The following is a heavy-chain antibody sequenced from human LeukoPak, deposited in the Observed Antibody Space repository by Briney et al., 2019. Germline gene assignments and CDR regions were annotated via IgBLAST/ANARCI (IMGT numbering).Heavy chain of an antibody. Sequence: AASVKVSCKASGGTFSSYAISWVRQAPGQGLEWMGGVIPIFGTANYAQKFQGRVTITADESTSTAYMELSSLRSEDTAVYYCARGLGIRRRYGMDVWGQGTTVTVSS. D-gene: IGHD7-27*01. V-gene: IGHV1-69*13. J-gene: IGHJ6*02. CDR3: ARGLGIRRRYGMDV. CDR1: GGTFSSYA. CDR2: VIPIFGTA.